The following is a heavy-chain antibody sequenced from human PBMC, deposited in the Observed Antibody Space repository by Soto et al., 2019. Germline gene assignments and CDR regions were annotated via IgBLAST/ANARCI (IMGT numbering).Heavy chain of an antibody. Sequence: EVQLVESGGGLVQPGGSLRLSCAASGFTVSSNYMSWVRQAPGKGLEWVSVIYSGGSTYYADSVKGRFTISRDNSKNTLYLQMNSLRAEDTAVYYCARDLYYGDYDSYYYYGMDVWGQGTTVTVSS. V-gene: IGHV3-66*01. D-gene: IGHD4-17*01. CDR1: GFTVSSNY. CDR3: ARDLYYGDYDSYYYYGMDV. J-gene: IGHJ6*02. CDR2: IYSGGST.